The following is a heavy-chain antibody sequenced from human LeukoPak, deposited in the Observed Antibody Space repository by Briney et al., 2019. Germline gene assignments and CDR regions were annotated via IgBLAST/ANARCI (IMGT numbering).Heavy chain of an antibody. CDR3: AGEGGIVVVSDAFDI. J-gene: IGHJ3*02. V-gene: IGHV1-69*05. D-gene: IGHD3-22*01. CDR2: IIPIFGTA. CDR1: GGTFSSYA. Sequence: SSVKVSCKASGGTFSSYAISWVRQAPGQGLEWTGGIIPIFGTANYAQKFQGRVTITTDESTSTAYMELSSLRSEDAAVYYCAGEGGIVVVSDAFDIWGQGTMVTVSS.